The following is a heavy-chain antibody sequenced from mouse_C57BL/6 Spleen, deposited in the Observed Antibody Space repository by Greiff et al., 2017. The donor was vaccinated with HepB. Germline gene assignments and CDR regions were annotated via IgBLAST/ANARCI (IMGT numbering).Heavy chain of an antibody. D-gene: IGHD1-1*02. V-gene: IGHV5-6*02. CDR1: GSTFSSFG. Sequence: EVMLVESGGDLLKPGGSLKLSCAAPGSTFSSFGMSWVRQTPDKRLEWVATISSGGSYTFYPDSVKGRFTISRDNAKNTLYLQMSSLKSEDTARYYCARGSPYFGYWGQGTTLTVSS. CDR2: ISSGGSYT. J-gene: IGHJ2*01. CDR3: ARGSPYFGY.